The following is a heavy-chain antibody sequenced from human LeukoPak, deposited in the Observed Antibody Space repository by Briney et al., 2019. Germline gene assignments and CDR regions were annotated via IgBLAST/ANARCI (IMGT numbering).Heavy chain of an antibody. V-gene: IGHV4-34*01. CDR3: ARGPGGHDAFDI. D-gene: IGHD2-15*01. CDR1: GGSFSGYY. CDR2: INHSGST. Sequence: SETLSLTCAVYGGSFSGYYWSWIRQPPGKGLEWIGEINHSGSTNYNPSLKSRVTILVDTSKNQFSLKLSSVTAADTAVYYCARGPGGHDAFDIWGQGTMVTVSS. J-gene: IGHJ3*02.